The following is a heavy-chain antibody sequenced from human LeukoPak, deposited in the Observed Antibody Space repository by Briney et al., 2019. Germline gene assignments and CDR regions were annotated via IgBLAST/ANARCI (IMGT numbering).Heavy chain of an antibody. CDR2: ISSNGSTI. J-gene: IGHJ6*01. D-gene: IGHD3-9*01. CDR1: GFTFSDYY. V-gene: IGHV3-11*01. Sequence: GGSLRLSCAASGFTFSDYYMSWVRKAPGQGLGWVSYISSNGSTINYADSVKGRFTISTDNAKTSLYLQMNSLRAEDTAVYYCARSLHYYILTGSGMDVWGEGRTVSVSS. CDR3: ARSLHYYILTGSGMDV.